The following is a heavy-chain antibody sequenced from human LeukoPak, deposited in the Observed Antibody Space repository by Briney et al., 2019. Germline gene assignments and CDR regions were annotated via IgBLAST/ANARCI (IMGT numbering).Heavy chain of an antibody. CDR1: GFTFSSYS. CDR2: IRGSGGST. J-gene: IGHJ6*03. CDR3: AKSAEASGWYYVTPANYMDV. V-gene: IGHV3-23*01. D-gene: IGHD6-19*01. Sequence: GRSLSLSCAASGFTFSSYSMNWVRHAPGKGLEWVSAIRGSGGSTYYAGSVKGRFTSPRDNAKNTLYLQLNSLRAEDTAVYYCAKSAEASGWYYVTPANYMDVWGKGTTVTVSS.